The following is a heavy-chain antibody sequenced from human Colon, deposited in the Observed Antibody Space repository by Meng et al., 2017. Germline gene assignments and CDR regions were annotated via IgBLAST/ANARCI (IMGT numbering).Heavy chain of an antibody. V-gene: IGHV4-61*01. Sequence: VRLQEPGPGLGRPSETLSLPCTVSSASVSDTNYAWSWIRQPPGKGLEWIGYGSTNHNPSLKSRVTISVDTSKNQFSLTLNSVTAADTAVYYCARDNWGSLDYWGQGTLVTVSS. D-gene: IGHD7-27*01. CDR2: GST. CDR1: SASVSDTNYA. J-gene: IGHJ4*02. CDR3: ARDNWGSLDY.